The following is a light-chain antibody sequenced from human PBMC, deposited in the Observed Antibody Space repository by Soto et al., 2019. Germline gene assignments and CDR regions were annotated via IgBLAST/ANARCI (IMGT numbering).Light chain of an antibody. Sequence: EIVLTQSPATLSLSPGEGASLSCRASQNISTYLAWYQQRPGQVPRLLIYGVSKRAPAIPPRFSGSGSGTDFTLSVSGLETEDFATYYCQQYNLWPQTFGQGTNVEIK. J-gene: IGKJ1*01. CDR3: QQYNLWPQT. CDR2: GVS. V-gene: IGKV3-11*01. CDR1: QNISTY.